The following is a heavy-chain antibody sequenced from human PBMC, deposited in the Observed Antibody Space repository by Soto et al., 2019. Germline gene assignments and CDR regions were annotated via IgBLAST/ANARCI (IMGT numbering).Heavy chain of an antibody. CDR1: GYSFTSYW. V-gene: IGHV5-10-1*01. D-gene: IGHD3-22*01. CDR3: ARRITTIVAQGAFDI. Sequence: GESLKISCKGSGYSFTSYWISWVRQMPGKGLEWMGRIDPSDSYTNYSPSFQGHVTISADKSISTAYLQWSSLKASDTAMYYCARRITTIVAQGAFDIWGQGTMVT. J-gene: IGHJ3*02. CDR2: IDPSDSYT.